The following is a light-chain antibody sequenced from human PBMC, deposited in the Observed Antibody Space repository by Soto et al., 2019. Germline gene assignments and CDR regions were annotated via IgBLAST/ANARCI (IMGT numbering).Light chain of an antibody. J-gene: IGKJ1*01. CDR1: QNINTN. CDR2: HTS. V-gene: IGKV3-15*01. CDR3: QQYNNWPRT. Sequence: EIGMTQSPATLSLSPGERATLSCRASQNINTNLAWYQQSPGRAPRLFIYHTSTRATGIPARFSGSGSGTEFTLTISSLQSEDFAVYYCQQYNNWPRTFGQGTKVDI.